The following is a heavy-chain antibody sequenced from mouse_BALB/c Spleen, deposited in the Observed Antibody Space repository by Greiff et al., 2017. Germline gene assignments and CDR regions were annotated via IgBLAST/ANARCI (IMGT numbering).Heavy chain of an antibody. CDR1: GYTFTDYY. Sequence: QVQLKESGPELVKPGASVKISCKASGYTFTDYYINWVKQKPGQGLEWIGWIYPGSGNTKYNEKFKGKATLTVDTSSSTAYMQLSSLTSEDTAVYFCAKFYDYDHVWFAYWGQGTLVTVSA. CDR3: AKFYDYDHVWFAY. CDR2: IYPGSGNT. V-gene: IGHV1-84*02. D-gene: IGHD2-4*01. J-gene: IGHJ3*01.